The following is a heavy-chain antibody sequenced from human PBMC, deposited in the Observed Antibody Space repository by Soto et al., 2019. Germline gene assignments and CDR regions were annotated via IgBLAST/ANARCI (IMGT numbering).Heavy chain of an antibody. CDR2: ISFDGSKK. Sequence: QMQLVESGGGVVQPGRSLRLSCAASGFTFSSYPMHWVRRAPGKGLEWVAVISFDGSKKYYADSVKGRFFISKDNSNNMLSLQMNSLRGEDSAVYYCARLPGPLVAVLYLYPGDGREPVSDADVWGQGTAVTVSS. J-gene: IGHJ6*02. CDR3: ARLPGPLVAVLYLYPGDGREPVSDADV. CDR1: GFTFSSYP. V-gene: IGHV3-30-3*01. D-gene: IGHD6-19*01.